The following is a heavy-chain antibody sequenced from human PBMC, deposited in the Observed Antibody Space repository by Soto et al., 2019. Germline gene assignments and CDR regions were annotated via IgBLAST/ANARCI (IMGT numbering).Heavy chain of an antibody. V-gene: IGHV3-21*01. J-gene: IGHJ4*02. Sequence: GGSLRLSCAASGFTFSSYSMNWVRQAPGKGLEWVSSISSSSSYIYYADSVKGRFTISRDNAKNSLYLQMNSLRAEDTAVYYCARATNRDYGDYVFNFDYWGQGTLVTVSS. D-gene: IGHD4-17*01. CDR1: GFTFSSYS. CDR2: ISSSSSYI. CDR3: ARATNRDYGDYVFNFDY.